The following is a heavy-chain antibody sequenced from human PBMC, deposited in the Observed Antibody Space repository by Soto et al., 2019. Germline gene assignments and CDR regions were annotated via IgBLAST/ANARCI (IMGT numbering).Heavy chain of an antibody. CDR3: ARDGGWQPDN. D-gene: IGHD6-19*01. CDR2: INAGNGNT. Sequence: ASVKVSCKASGYTFTSYAMNWVRQAPGQRLEWMGWINAGNGNTKYSQKLQGRVTMTTDTSTSTAYMELRSLRSDDTAVYYCARDGGWQPDNWGQGTLVTVSA. V-gene: IGHV1-3*01. CDR1: GYTFTSYA. J-gene: IGHJ4*02.